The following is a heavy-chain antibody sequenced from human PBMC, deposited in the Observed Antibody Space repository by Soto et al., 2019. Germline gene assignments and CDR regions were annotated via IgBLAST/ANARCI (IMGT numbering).Heavy chain of an antibody. Sequence: PGGSLRLSCAASGFTFRTYEMNWVRQAPGKGLEWISYINSIDNTTSYADSVKGRFTISRDNAKNSLYLQMNSLTTEDTAVYYCVRDTYFSDSSGYTRCFDHWGQGTLVTVSS. CDR1: GFTFRTYE. V-gene: IGHV3-48*03. D-gene: IGHD3-22*01. CDR2: INSIDNTT. J-gene: IGHJ5*02. CDR3: VRDTYFSDSSGYTRCFDH.